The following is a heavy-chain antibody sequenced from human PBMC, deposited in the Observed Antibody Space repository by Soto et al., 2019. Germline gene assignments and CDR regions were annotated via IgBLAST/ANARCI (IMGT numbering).Heavy chain of an antibody. CDR2: IYYSGST. CDR1: GGSISSGGYY. Sequence: PSETLSLTCTVSGGSISSGGYYWSWIRQHPGKGLEWIGFIYYSGSTYYNPSLKSQVTISVDTSKNQFSLKLSSVTAADTAVYYCARAHHGYSGYDWEYYYYYMDVWGKGTTVTVSS. V-gene: IGHV4-31*01. J-gene: IGHJ6*03. CDR3: ARAHHGYSGYDWEYYYYYMDV. D-gene: IGHD5-12*01.